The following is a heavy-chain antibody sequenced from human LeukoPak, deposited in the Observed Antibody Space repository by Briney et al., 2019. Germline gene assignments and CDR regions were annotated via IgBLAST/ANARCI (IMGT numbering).Heavy chain of an antibody. Sequence: PGRSLRLSCAASGFTFSINWMNWVRQAPGKGLEWVANIDQHGSEIYYVDSVKGRFTISRDNAKNSLYLQMNSLRAEDTAVYYCASGVYALDYWGQGTLVTVSS. CDR2: IDQHGSEI. V-gene: IGHV3-7*05. CDR1: GFTFSINW. D-gene: IGHD2-8*01. J-gene: IGHJ4*02. CDR3: ASGVYALDY.